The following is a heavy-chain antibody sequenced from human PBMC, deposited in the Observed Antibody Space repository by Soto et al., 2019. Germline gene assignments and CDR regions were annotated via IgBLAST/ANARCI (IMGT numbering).Heavy chain of an antibody. CDR3: ARGWRNSSSAAVDY. Sequence: SETLSLTCAVYGGSFSGYYWSWIRQPPGKGLEWIGEINHSGSTNYNPSLKSRVTISVDTSKNQFSLKLSSVTAADTAVYYCARGWRNSSSAAVDYWGQGTLVTVSS. V-gene: IGHV4-34*01. CDR1: GGSFSGYY. CDR2: INHSGST. J-gene: IGHJ4*02. D-gene: IGHD6-6*01.